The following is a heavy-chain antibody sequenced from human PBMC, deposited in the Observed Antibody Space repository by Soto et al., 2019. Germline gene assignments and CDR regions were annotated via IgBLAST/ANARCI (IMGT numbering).Heavy chain of an antibody. CDR1: GYTFTSYY. Sequence: ASVKVSCKASGYTFTSYYMHWVRQAPGQGLEWMGIINPSGGSTSYAQKFQGRVTMTRDTSTSTVYMELSSLRSEDTAVYYCARDFLFLRTPNYYYYYMDVWGKGTTVTVS. J-gene: IGHJ6*03. CDR2: INPSGGST. V-gene: IGHV1-46*03. CDR3: ARDFLFLRTPNYYYYYMDV. D-gene: IGHD2-21*01.